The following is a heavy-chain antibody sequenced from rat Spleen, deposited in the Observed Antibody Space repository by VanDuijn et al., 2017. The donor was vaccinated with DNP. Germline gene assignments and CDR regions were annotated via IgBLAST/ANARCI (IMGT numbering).Heavy chain of an antibody. D-gene: IGHD1-11*01. CDR3: ARAEGTGFPY. CDR2: INYDGNST. V-gene: IGHV5-29*01. Sequence: EVQLVESGGGLVQPGRSLKLSCAASGFSFSNYGMAWVRQAPRKGLEWVATINYDGNSTHYRDSVKGRFTISRDNAKSTLFLQMDSLRSEDTATYYCARAEGTGFPYWGQGTLVSVSS. CDR1: GFSFSNYG. J-gene: IGHJ3*01.